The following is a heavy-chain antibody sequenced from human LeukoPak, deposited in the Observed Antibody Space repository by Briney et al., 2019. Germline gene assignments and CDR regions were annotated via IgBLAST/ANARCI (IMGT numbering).Heavy chain of an antibody. J-gene: IGHJ4*02. CDR1: GFTFSSYA. V-gene: IGHV3-23*01. D-gene: IGHD4-17*01. CDR2: ISGSGGST. CDR3: AKVSMTTLVPPEDY. Sequence: GGSLRLSCAASGFTFSSYAMSWVRQAPGKGLEWVSAISGSGGSTYYADSVKGRFTSSRDNSKNTLYLQMNSLRAEDTAVYYCAKVSMTTLVPPEDYWGQGTLVTVSS.